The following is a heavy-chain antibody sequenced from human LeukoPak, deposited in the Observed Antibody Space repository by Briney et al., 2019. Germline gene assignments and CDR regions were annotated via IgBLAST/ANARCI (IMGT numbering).Heavy chain of an antibody. D-gene: IGHD6-13*01. J-gene: IGHJ4*02. CDR1: GFTFSSYA. CDR2: ISGSGGST. Sequence: GGSLRLSCAASGFTFSSYAVSWVRQAPGKGLEWVSAISGSGGSTYYADSVKGRFTISRDNSKNTLYLQMNSLRGEDTAVYYCAKDGYSSSWYYFDHWGQGTLVTVSS. V-gene: IGHV3-23*01. CDR3: AKDGYSSSWYYFDH.